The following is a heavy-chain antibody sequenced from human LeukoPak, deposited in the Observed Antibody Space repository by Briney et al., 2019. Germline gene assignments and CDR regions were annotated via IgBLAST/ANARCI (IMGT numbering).Heavy chain of an antibody. V-gene: IGHV3-7*01. CDR1: GFTFSSYW. Sequence: GGSLRLSCAASGFTFSSYWMSLVRQAPGKGLEWVANIKQDGSEKYYVDSVKGRFTISRDNAKNSLYLQMNSLRAEDTAVYYCARSDYDFWSGHSYYFDYWGQGTLVTVSS. CDR2: IKQDGSEK. J-gene: IGHJ4*02. CDR3: ARSDYDFWSGHSYYFDY. D-gene: IGHD3-3*01.